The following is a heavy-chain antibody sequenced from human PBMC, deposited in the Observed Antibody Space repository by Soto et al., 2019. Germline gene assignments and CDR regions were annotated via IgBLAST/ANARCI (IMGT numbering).Heavy chain of an antibody. V-gene: IGHV1-18*01. D-gene: IGHD3-3*01. J-gene: IGHJ4*02. Sequence: ASVKVSCKASGYTFTNFGISWVRQAPGQGLDCMGLISAYSGTTNYAQKFQGRVTMTTDTSTSTAYMELRSLSSDDTAVYYCARDRPYFDFWSGQPSYFGYWGPGTLVTVSS. CDR3: ARDRPYFDFWSGQPSYFGY. CDR2: ISAYSGTT. CDR1: GYTFTNFG.